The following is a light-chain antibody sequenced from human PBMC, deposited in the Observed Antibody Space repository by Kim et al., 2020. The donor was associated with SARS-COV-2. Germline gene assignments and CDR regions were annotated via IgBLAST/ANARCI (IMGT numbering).Light chain of an antibody. V-gene: IGKV3-15*01. Sequence: VSPGERATLSCRASQSVGSNLAWYQQKPGQAPRLLIYGASTRATGIPARLSGSGSGTEFTLTISSLQSEDFAVYYCQHYNNWPLTFGGGTKVDIK. J-gene: IGKJ4*01. CDR2: GAS. CDR1: QSVGSN. CDR3: QHYNNWPLT.